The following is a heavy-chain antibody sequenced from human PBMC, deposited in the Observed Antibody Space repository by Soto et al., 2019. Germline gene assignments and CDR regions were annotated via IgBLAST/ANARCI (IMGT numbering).Heavy chain of an antibody. CDR2: IWYDGSNK. Sequence: GGSLRLSCAASGFTFSSYGMHWVRQAPGKGLEWVAVIWYDGSNKYYADSVKGRFTISRDNSKNTLYLQMNSLRAEDTAVYYCARDLTTVTTAYLDYWGQGTLVTVSS. D-gene: IGHD4-17*01. CDR1: GFTFSSYG. J-gene: IGHJ4*02. V-gene: IGHV3-33*01. CDR3: ARDLTTVTTAYLDY.